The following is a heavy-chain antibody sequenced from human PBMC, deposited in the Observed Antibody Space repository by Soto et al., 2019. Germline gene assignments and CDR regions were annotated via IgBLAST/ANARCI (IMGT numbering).Heavy chain of an antibody. Sequence: SETLSLTCAVYGGSFSGYYWSWIRQPAGKGLEWIGRIYTSGSTNYNPSLKSRVTMSVDTSKNQFSLKLSSVTAADTAVYYCAREQYSGWYRYWGQGTLVTVS. J-gene: IGHJ4*02. V-gene: IGHV4-4*07. CDR3: AREQYSGWYRY. CDR2: IYTSGST. D-gene: IGHD6-19*01. CDR1: GGSFSGYY.